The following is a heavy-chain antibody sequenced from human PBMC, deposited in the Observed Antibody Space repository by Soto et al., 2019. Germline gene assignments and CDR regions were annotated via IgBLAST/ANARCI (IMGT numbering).Heavy chain of an antibody. D-gene: IGHD3-10*01. V-gene: IGHV2-5*02. J-gene: IGHJ3*02. CDR1: GFSLSTSGVG. CDR2: IYWDDDK. Sequence: QITLKESGPTLVKPTQTLTLTCTFSGFSLSTSGVGVGWIRQPPGKALEWLALIYWDDDKRYSPSLKSRLTSTKDTPKNQVVLTMTNMDPVDTATYYCAHKSRRITMVRGIAFDIWGQGTMVTVSS. CDR3: AHKSRRITMVRGIAFDI.